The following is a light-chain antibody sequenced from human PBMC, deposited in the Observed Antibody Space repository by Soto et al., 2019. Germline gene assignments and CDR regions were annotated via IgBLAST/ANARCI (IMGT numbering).Light chain of an antibody. Sequence: QSALTQAPSVSGSPGQSVAISCTGTSSDVGGSNGVSWYQQPPGTAPKLIIYDVSNRPSGVPDRFSGSKSGNTASLIISGLQDEDEGDYYCSSYTSSSTYVFGTGTKLTVL. V-gene: IGLV2-18*02. CDR3: SSYTSSSTYV. CDR1: SSDVGGSNG. CDR2: DVS. J-gene: IGLJ1*01.